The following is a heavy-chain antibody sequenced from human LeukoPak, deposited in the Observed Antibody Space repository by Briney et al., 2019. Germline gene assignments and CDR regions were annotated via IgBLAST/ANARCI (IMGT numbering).Heavy chain of an antibody. J-gene: IGHJ4*02. V-gene: IGHV3-48*04. D-gene: IGHD3-22*01. Sequence: GGSLRLSCAASGFTFSSYSMNWVRQAPGKGLEWVSYISSSSSTIYYADSVKGRFTISRDNAKNSLYLQMNSLRAEDTAVYYCAREVNYYDSSGDYYFDYWGQGTLVTVSS. CDR3: AREVNYYDSSGDYYFDY. CDR1: GFTFSSYS. CDR2: ISSSSSTI.